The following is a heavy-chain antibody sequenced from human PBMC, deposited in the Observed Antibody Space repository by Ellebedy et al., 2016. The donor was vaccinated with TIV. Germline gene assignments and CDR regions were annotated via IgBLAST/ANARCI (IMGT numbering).Heavy chain of an antibody. CDR1: GFTLRDYA. CDR3: ARRQWLALDL. CDR2: ISWNSDRI. V-gene: IGHV3-9*01. Sequence: SLKISCAASGFTLRDYAMHWVRQVPRKGLEWGSGISWNSDRIGYAESVKGRFTISRDNAKNSLYLRMISLRAEDTAVYYCARRQWLALDLWGQGTLITVSS. J-gene: IGHJ5*02. D-gene: IGHD6-19*01.